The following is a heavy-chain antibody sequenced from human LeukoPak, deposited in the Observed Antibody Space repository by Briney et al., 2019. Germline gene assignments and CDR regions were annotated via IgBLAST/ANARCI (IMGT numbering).Heavy chain of an antibody. J-gene: IGHJ4*02. Sequence: SETLSLTCTVSGGSISSSSYYWGWIRQPPGKGLEWIGSNYYSGSTYYNPSLKSRVTISVDTSKNQFSLKLSSVTAADTAVYYCARYGGTLDYWGQGTLVTVSS. CDR1: GGSISSSSYY. CDR3: ARYGGTLDY. D-gene: IGHD4-23*01. CDR2: NYYSGST. V-gene: IGHV4-39*01.